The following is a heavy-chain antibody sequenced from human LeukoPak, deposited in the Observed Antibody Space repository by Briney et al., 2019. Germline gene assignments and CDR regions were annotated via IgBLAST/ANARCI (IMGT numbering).Heavy chain of an antibody. D-gene: IGHD3-10*02. V-gene: IGHV4-34*01. CDR3: AELGITMIGGV. Sequence: SETLSLTCTVSEDSITIYYWTWIRQPPGKGLEWIGEINHSGSTNYNPSLKSRVTISVDTSKNQFSLKLSSVTAADTAVYYCAELGITMIGGVWGKGTTVTISS. CDR1: EDSITIYY. J-gene: IGHJ6*04. CDR2: INHSGST.